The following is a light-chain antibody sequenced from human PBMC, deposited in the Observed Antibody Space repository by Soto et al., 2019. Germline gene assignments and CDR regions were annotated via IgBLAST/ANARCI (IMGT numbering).Light chain of an antibody. J-gene: IGKJ4*01. V-gene: IGKV3-11*01. Sequence: IVLTQSPATLSLSPGERATLSCRASQSVSIYLAWYQQRPGQTPRLLIYDISTRAAGIPARYSGSVFRTDYTLTISNLEREECAVYYCQRRFAWPNIFGGGTKVQI. CDR3: QRRFAWPNI. CDR1: QSVSIY. CDR2: DIS.